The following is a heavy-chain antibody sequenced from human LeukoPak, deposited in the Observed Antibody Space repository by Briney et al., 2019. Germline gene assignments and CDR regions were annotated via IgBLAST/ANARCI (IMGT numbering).Heavy chain of an antibody. Sequence: GGSLRLSCAASGFALTNYGMHWVGHAPGKGPVWVSHINHDGSFRNYADSVQGRFTVSRDIAKNTLYLHMNSLGADDTATYYCARDVFSLGDSWGQGTLVTVSS. CDR2: INHDGSFR. CDR3: ARDVFSLGDS. CDR1: GFALTNYG. D-gene: IGHD5/OR15-5a*01. J-gene: IGHJ4*02. V-gene: IGHV3-74*01.